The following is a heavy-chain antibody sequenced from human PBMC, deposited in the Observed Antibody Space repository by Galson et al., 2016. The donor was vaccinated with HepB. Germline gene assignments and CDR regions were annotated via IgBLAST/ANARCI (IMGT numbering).Heavy chain of an antibody. CDR1: GYSFTSYW. CDR3: ARHSSDCSSSYGYGLVFGD. V-gene: IGHV5-10-1*01. CDR2: IDPSDSYT. Sequence: QSGAEVKKPGESLRISCEGSGYSFTSYWISWVRQMPGKGLEWMGRIDPSDSYTSYSPSFQGHVTISADKSIGTAYLQWSSLKASDTAMYYCARHSSDCSSSYGYGLVFGDWGQGTLVAVSS. J-gene: IGHJ4*02. D-gene: IGHD2-2*01.